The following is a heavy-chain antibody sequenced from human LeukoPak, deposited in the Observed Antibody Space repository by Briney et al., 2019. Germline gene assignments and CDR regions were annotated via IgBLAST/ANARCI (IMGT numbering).Heavy chain of an antibody. J-gene: IGHJ4*02. Sequence: PGGSLRLSCAASGFTFTSYWMSWVRQAPGKGLAWVANINQDGSEKYYVDSVKGRFTISRDNARSSLHLQMNSLRAEDTAVYYCVRDSSTPDYWGQGTLVTVSS. CDR2: INQDGSEK. CDR3: VRDSSTPDY. CDR1: GFTFTSYW. V-gene: IGHV3-7*01. D-gene: IGHD3-10*01.